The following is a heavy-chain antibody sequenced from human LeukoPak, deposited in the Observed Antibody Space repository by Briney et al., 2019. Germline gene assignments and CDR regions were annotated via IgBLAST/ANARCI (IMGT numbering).Heavy chain of an antibody. CDR2: VSGRGGST. Sequence: PGGSLRLSCAASGFTFSSYAMSWVRQAPGKGLEWVSAVSGRGGSTYYADSLKGRFTISRDNSKDTLYLQMNSLRAEDTAVYYCARGVGQWPGDFYYYGMDVWGQGTTVTVSS. J-gene: IGHJ6*02. D-gene: IGHD6-19*01. CDR3: ARGVGQWPGDFYYYGMDV. CDR1: GFTFSSYA. V-gene: IGHV3-23*01.